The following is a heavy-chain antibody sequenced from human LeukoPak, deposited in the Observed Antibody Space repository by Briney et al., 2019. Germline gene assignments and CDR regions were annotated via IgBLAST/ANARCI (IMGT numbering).Heavy chain of an antibody. V-gene: IGHV4-61*01. CDR3: ASNGYYSLDY. D-gene: IGHD3-3*01. CDR2: IHYSVTT. J-gene: IGHJ4*02. CDR1: GGSVSSGTYF. Sequence: SETLSLTCTVSGGSVSSGTYFWTWVRQPPGKGLEWIGHIHYSVTTNYNPSLKSRVTMSLDTSKNQFSLKLTSVTAADTAVYYCASNGYYSLDYWGQGTLVTVSS.